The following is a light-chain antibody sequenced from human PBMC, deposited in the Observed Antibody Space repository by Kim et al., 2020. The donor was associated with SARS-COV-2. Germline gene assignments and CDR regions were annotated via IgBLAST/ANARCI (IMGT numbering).Light chain of an antibody. V-gene: IGKV2-28*01. CDR1: QSLLHSNGYTY. CDR3: MQALQSPPT. J-gene: IGKJ1*01. Sequence: PASISCRSSQSLLHSNGYTYLDWYLQRPGQSPQLLIYLGSNRDSGVPDRFSGSGSGTDFTLKISRVEAEDVGIYYCMQALQSPPTFGQGTKVDIK. CDR2: LGS.